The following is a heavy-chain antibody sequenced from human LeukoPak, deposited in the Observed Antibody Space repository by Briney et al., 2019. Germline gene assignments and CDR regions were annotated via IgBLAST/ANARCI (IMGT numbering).Heavy chain of an antibody. CDR2: IRSKAYGGTT. Sequence: SLRLSCTAAGFTFGDYAMRWFRQAPAKGLEGGGWIRSKAYGGTTEYAASVKGRFTISRDDSKSIAYLQMNSLKTEDTAVYYCTRVVEWLRFFTDYWGQGTLVTVSS. CDR1: GFTFGDYA. CDR3: TRVVEWLRFFTDY. D-gene: IGHD5-12*01. V-gene: IGHV3-49*03. J-gene: IGHJ4*02.